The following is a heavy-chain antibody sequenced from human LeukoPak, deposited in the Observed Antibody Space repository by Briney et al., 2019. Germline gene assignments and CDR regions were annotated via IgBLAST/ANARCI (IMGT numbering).Heavy chain of an antibody. V-gene: IGHV1-69*04. J-gene: IGHJ4*02. CDR1: GGTFSSYA. CDR3: ARDRRDFWSGYYRGNFDY. D-gene: IGHD3-3*01. CDR2: IIPILGIA. Sequence: SVKVSCKASGGTFSSYAISWVRQAPGQGLEWMGRIIPILGIANYAQKFQGRVTITADKSTSTAYMELSSLRSEDTAVYYCARDRRDFWSGYYRGNFDYWGQGTLVTVSS.